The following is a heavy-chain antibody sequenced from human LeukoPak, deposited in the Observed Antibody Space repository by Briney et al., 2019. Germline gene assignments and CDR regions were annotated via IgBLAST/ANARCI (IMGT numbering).Heavy chain of an antibody. J-gene: IGHJ4*02. CDR3: ARDFAGFGGGNDY. D-gene: IGHD2-15*01. CDR1: AGLVTNSY. CDR2: VHHSGST. Sequence: PSETLSLTCAVSAGLVTNSYWSWIRQPPGKGLEWIGYVHHSGSTIYNPSLKSRTIISKDTSKNVFSLKVNSVTAADTAVYYCARDFAGFGGGNDYWGQGTLVTVSS. V-gene: IGHV4-59*02.